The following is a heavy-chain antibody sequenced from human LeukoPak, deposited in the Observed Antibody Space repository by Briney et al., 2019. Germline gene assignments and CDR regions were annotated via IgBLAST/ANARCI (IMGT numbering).Heavy chain of an antibody. CDR3: AREASPLDY. CDR1: GYSISSGYY. CDR2: ISHSGST. V-gene: IGHV4-38-2*02. J-gene: IGHJ4*02. Sequence: PSETLSLTXTVSGYSISSGYYRGWIRQPPGKGLEWIGNISHSGSTYYNPSLKSRVTISVDTSKNQFSLRLRSVTAADTAVYYCAREASPLDYWGQGTLVTVSS.